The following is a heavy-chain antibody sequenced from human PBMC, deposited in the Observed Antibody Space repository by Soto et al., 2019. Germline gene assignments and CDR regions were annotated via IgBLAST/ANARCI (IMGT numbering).Heavy chain of an antibody. V-gene: IGHV3-7*01. D-gene: IGHD6-19*01. J-gene: IGHJ4*02. CDR2: IKQDGSEK. Sequence: EVQLVESGGGLVQPGGSLRLSCAASGFTFSSYWMSWVRQAPGKGLEWVANIKQDGSEKYYVDSVKGRFTISRDNAKNSLYLKMNSLRAEDTAVYYCARLIGYSSGWYVGAFDYWGQGTLVTVSS. CDR3: ARLIGYSSGWYVGAFDY. CDR1: GFTFSSYW.